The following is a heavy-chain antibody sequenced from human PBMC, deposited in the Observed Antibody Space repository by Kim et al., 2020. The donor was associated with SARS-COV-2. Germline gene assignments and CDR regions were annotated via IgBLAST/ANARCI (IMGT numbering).Heavy chain of an antibody. D-gene: IGHD3-10*01. CDR3: AKFAVRGLYAFDI. CDR2: ISYDGSNK. V-gene: IGHV3-30*18. J-gene: IGHJ3*02. Sequence: GGSLRLSCAASGFTFSSYGMHWVRQAPGKGLEWVAVISYDGSNKYYADSVKGRFTISRDNSKNTLYLQMNSLRAEDTAVYYCAKFAVRGLYAFDIWGQGTMVTVSS. CDR1: GFTFSSYG.